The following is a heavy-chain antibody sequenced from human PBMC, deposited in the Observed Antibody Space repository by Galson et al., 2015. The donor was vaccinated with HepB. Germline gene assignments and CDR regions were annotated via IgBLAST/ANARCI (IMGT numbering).Heavy chain of an antibody. J-gene: IGHJ4*02. V-gene: IGHV3-30*18. CDR1: GFTFGSYG. Sequence: LRLSCAASGFTFGSYGMHWVRQAPGKGLEWVAVVLFDGNKKYYADSVKGRFTISRDNSRNTLNLQMNNLRAEDTAVYYCAKDRLYGSDYFDHWGQGTLVTVSS. CDR2: VLFDGNKK. D-gene: IGHD3-10*01. CDR3: AKDRLYGSDYFDH.